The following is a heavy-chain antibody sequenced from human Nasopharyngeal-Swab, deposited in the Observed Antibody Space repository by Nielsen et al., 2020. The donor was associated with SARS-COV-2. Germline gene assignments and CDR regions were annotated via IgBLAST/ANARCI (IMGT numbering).Heavy chain of an antibody. J-gene: IGHJ4*02. Sequence: GESLKISCAASGFTFSNAWMSWVRQAPGKGLEWVGRIKSKTDGGTTDYAAPVKGRFTISRDDSKNTLYLQMNSLKTEDTAVYYCTTGGRWELRPIDYWGQGTLVTRLL. V-gene: IGHV3-15*01. CDR2: IKSKTDGGTT. D-gene: IGHD1-26*01. CDR3: TTGGRWELRPIDY. CDR1: GFTFSNAW.